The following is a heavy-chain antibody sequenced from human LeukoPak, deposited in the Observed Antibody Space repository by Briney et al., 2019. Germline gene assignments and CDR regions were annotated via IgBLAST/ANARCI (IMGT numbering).Heavy chain of an antibody. Sequence: GGSLRLSCAASGFTFSSYSMNWVRQAPGKGLEWVSSISSSSSYIYYADSVKGRFTISRDNAKNSLYLQMKSLRAEDTAVYYCAAQWLVLGAFDIWGQGTMVTVSS. CDR1: GFTFSSYS. J-gene: IGHJ3*02. CDR3: AAQWLVLGAFDI. D-gene: IGHD6-19*01. CDR2: ISSSSSYI. V-gene: IGHV3-21*04.